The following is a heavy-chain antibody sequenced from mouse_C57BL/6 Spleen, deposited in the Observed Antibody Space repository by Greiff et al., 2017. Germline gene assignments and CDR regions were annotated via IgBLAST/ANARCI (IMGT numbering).Heavy chain of an antibody. CDR1: GFTFSSYA. CDR3: ARDGGGWFAY. J-gene: IGHJ3*01. CDR2: ISDGGSYT. Sequence: DVHLVESGGGLVKPGGSLKLSCAASGFTFSSYAMSWVRQTPEKRLEWVATISDGGSYTYYPDNVKGRFTISRDNAKNNLYLQMSHLKSEDTAMYYCARDGGGWFAYWGQGTLVTVSA. V-gene: IGHV5-4*01.